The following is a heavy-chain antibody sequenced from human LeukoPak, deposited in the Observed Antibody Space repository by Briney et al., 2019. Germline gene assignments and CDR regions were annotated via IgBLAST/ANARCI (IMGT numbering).Heavy chain of an antibody. D-gene: IGHD3-3*01. CDR3: ARDDAYENTEAYYYYYYMDV. J-gene: IGHJ6*03. CDR2: ISAYNGNT. CDR1: GYTFTSYG. V-gene: IGHV1-18*01. Sequence: GASVKVSCKASGYTFTSYGISWVRQAPGQGLEWMGWISAYNGNTNYAQKLQGRVTMTTDTSTSTAYMELRSLRSDDTAVYYCARDDAYENTEAYYYYYYMDVWGKGTTVTVSS.